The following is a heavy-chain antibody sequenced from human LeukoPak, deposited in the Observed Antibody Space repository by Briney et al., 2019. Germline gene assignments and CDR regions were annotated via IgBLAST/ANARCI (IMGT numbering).Heavy chain of an antibody. D-gene: IGHD1-26*01. CDR3: ATQSGSYSYYFDY. CDR2: ISGSGGST. CDR1: GFTFSSYA. V-gene: IGHV3-23*01. Sequence: GGSLRLSCAASGFTFSSYAMSRVRQAPGKGLEWVSAISGSGGSTYYADSVKGRFTISRDNSKNTLYLQMNSLRAEDTAVYYYATQSGSYSYYFDYWGQGTLVTVSS. J-gene: IGHJ4*02.